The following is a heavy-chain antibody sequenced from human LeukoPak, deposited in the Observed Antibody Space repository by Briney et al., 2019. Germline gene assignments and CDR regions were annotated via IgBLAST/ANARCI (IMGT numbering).Heavy chain of an antibody. CDR3: ARDRGTWNDDGFDY. Sequence: SETLSLTCTVSGGSISSYYWSWIRQPAGKGLEWIGRIYISGSTNYNPSLKSRVTMSVDTSKNQFSLRLSSVTAADTAVYYCARDRGTWNDDGFDYWGQGTLVTVSS. CDR2: IYISGST. J-gene: IGHJ4*02. CDR1: GGSISSYY. V-gene: IGHV4-4*07. D-gene: IGHD1-1*01.